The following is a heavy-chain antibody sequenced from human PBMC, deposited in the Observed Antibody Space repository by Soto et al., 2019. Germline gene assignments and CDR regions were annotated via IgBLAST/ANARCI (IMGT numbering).Heavy chain of an antibody. J-gene: IGHJ6*02. CDR2: ISYDGSNK. V-gene: IGHV3-30-3*01. CDR1: GFTFSSYA. D-gene: IGHD6-19*01. Sequence: PGGSLRLSCAASGFTFSSYAMHWVRQAPGKGLEWVAVISYDGSNKYYADSVKGRFTISRDNSKNTLYLQMNSLRAEDTAVYYCAREPRHECVRGWIWQHYYYGMDVWGQGTTVTVSS. CDR3: AREPRHECVRGWIWQHYYYGMDV.